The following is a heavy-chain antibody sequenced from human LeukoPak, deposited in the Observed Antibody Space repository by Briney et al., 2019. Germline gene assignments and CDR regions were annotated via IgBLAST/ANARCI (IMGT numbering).Heavy chain of an antibody. Sequence: GGSLRLSCVVSGSMFSSYWMSWVRQAPGKGLEWVANINQDGSEKYYVDSVKGRFTISRDNAKNSLYLQMNSLRAEDTAVYYCARDSSTTFVVWGQGTLVTVSS. CDR3: ARDSSTTFVV. CDR1: GSMFSSYW. J-gene: IGHJ4*02. V-gene: IGHV3-7*03. D-gene: IGHD3-16*01. CDR2: INQDGSEK.